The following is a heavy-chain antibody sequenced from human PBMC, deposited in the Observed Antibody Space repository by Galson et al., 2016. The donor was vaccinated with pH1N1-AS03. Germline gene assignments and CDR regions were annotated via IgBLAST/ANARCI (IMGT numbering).Heavy chain of an antibody. CDR1: AFPLRNYA. D-gene: IGHD3-16*01. V-gene: IGHV3-23*01. J-gene: IGHJ4*02. CDR2: LGSGGDT. Sequence: SLRLSCAASAFPLRNYALRWVRQAPGKGLEWVSTLGSGGDTHYADSVKGRFTISRDKSKNTMYLRMNSLRAEETAIYYCTQGEGGGPDDDWGQGTLVTVSS. CDR3: TQGEGGGPDDD.